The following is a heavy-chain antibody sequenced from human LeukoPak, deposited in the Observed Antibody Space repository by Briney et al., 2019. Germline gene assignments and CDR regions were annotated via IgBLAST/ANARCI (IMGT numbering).Heavy chain of an antibody. Sequence: SETLSLTCTVSGGSISTYYRTWIRQPPGKGLEWIGNVYYSGTTNYNPSLKSRLTISVDTSKNQLSLKLNSVTAADTAVYFCARDCGGDSYLGAFDIWGQGTMVTVSS. CDR2: VYYSGTT. V-gene: IGHV4-59*13. CDR1: GGSISTYY. J-gene: IGHJ3*02. CDR3: ARDCGGDSYLGAFDI. D-gene: IGHD2-21*02.